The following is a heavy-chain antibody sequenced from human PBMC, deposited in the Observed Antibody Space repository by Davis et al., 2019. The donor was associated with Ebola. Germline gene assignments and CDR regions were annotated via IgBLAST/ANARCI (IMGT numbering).Heavy chain of an antibody. Sequence: ASVKVSCKASGYTFTGYYMHWVRQAPGQGLEWMGWINPNSGGTNYAQKFQGRVTMTRDTSISTAYMELSRLRSDETAVYYCARDSSHVPGRVPLDYWGQGTLVTVSS. CDR1: GYTFTGYY. CDR2: INPNSGGT. V-gene: IGHV1-2*02. D-gene: IGHD3/OR15-3a*01. CDR3: ARDSSHVPGRVPLDY. J-gene: IGHJ4*02.